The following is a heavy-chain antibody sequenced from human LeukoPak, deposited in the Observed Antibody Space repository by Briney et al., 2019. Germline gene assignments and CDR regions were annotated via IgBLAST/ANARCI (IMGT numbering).Heavy chain of an antibody. J-gene: IGHJ2*01. CDR1: GGSISSSSYY. V-gene: IGHV4-39*07. CDR2: IYYSGST. CDR3: ARLMDTAMVPWYFDL. Sequence: NPSETLSLTCTVSGGSISSSSYYWGWIRQPPGKGLEWIGSIYYSGSTYYNPSLKSRVTISVDTSKNQFSLKLSSVTAADTAVYYCARLMDTAMVPWYFDLWGRGTLVTVSS. D-gene: IGHD5-18*01.